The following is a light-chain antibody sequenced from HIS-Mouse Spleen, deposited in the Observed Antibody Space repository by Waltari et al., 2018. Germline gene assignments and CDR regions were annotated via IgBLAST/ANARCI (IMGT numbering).Light chain of an antibody. V-gene: IGLV1-44*01. J-gene: IGLJ3*02. CDR1: SPHIGRNT. CDR2: SNN. Sequence: QSVLTQPPSASGTPGPRVTISCSGSSPHIGRNTVHWYQQLPGTAPKLLIYSNNQRPSGVPDRFSGSKSGTSASLAISGLQSEDEADYYCAAWDDSLNGWVFGGGTKLTVL. CDR3: AAWDDSLNGWV.